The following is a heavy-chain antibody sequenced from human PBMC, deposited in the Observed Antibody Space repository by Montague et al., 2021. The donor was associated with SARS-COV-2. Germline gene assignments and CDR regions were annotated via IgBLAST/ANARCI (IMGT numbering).Heavy chain of an antibody. V-gene: IGHV3-48*04. J-gene: IGHJ2*01. CDR2: ISSSSSTK. CDR3: ARDIGGYFDL. CDR1: GFIFSSYS. D-gene: IGHD4-23*01. Sequence: SLRLSCAASGFIFSSYSMNWVRQAPGKGLEWVSYISSSSSTKHYADSVKGRFTISRDNAKNSLYLQMNSLRAEDTAVHYCARDIGGYFDLWGRGTLVTVSS.